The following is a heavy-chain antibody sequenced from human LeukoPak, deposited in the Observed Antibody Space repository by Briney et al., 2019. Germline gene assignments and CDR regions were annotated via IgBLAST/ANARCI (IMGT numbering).Heavy chain of an antibody. V-gene: IGHV4-39*07. J-gene: IGHJ4*02. D-gene: IGHD3-10*01. Sequence: SETLSLTCTVSGGSIGSSSYYWGWNRQPPGKGLEWIGNIYYSGSTYYNPSLKSRVRVSIDTSKNLFSLKLNSVTAADTAVYYCAKEGVVARGSGSLYYFDYWGQGTLVTVSS. CDR2: IYYSGST. CDR3: AKEGVVARGSGSLYYFDY. CDR1: GGSIGSSSYY.